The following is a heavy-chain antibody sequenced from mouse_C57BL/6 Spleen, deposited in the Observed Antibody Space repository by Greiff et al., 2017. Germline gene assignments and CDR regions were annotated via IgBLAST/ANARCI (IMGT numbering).Heavy chain of an antibody. D-gene: IGHD2-5*01. CDR3: TRDRKSNSVEDAMDY. CDR2: ISSGGDYI. J-gene: IGHJ4*01. V-gene: IGHV5-9-1*02. CDR1: GFTFSSYA. Sequence: DVHLVESGEGLVKPGGSLKLSCAASGFTFSSYAMSWVRQTPEKRLEWVAYISSGGDYIYYADTVKGRFTISRDNDRNTLYLQMSSLKSEDTAMYYCTRDRKSNSVEDAMDYWGQGTSVTVSS.